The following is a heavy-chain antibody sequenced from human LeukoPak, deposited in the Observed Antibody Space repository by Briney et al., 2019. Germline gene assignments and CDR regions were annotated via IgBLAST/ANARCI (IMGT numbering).Heavy chain of an antibody. CDR2: ISRSGDIT. CDR3: ATGSTAVAGTKY. J-gene: IGHJ4*02. CDR1: GFTFSTYG. V-gene: IGHV3-23*01. D-gene: IGHD6-19*01. Sequence: GGSLRLSCAASGFTFSTYGMNWVRQAPGKGLEWVSTISRSGDITYYADSVKGRFTISRDNSKNTLYLQMNSLRAEDTAIYYCATGSTAVAGTKYWGQGILVTVS.